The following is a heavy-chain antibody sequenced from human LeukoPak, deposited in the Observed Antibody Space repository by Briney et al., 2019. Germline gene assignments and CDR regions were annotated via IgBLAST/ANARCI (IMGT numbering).Heavy chain of an antibody. Sequence: EASVKVSCKASVYTFTGYYMHWVRQAPGQGLEWMGWSNPNSGGTNYAQNFQGRVTMTRDTSISTAYMELSRLRSDDTAVYFCAREIERFDYVWGSYRYMDYWGQGTLVTVSS. V-gene: IGHV1-2*02. CDR1: VYTFTGYY. D-gene: IGHD3-16*02. CDR2: SNPNSGGT. J-gene: IGHJ4*02. CDR3: AREIERFDYVWGSYRYMDY.